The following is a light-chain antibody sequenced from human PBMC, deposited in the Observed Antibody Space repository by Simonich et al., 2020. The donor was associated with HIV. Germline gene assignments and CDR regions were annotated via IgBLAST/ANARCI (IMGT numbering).Light chain of an antibody. Sequence: QSALTQPASVSGSPGQSITISCTGTSSDVGGYNYVSWYQHHPGKAPKLMIYDVSDRPSGVSNRFSGAKSGNKASLTISGLQAEDEGDYYCSSYTSGITCVLFGGGTKVTVL. J-gene: IGLJ2*01. CDR3: SSYTSGITCVL. CDR2: DVS. CDR1: SSDVGGYNY. V-gene: IGLV2-14*03.